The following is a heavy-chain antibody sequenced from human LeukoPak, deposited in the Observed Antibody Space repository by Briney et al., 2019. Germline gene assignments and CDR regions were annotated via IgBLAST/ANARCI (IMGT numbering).Heavy chain of an antibody. CDR3: AKDGSGYYSFDY. D-gene: IGHD3-3*01. V-gene: IGHV3-9*01. Sequence: GGSLRLSCAASGFTFDDYAMHWVRQAPGKGVEWVSGISWNSGSIGYADSVKGRFTISRDNAKNSLYLQMNSLRAEDTALYYCAKDGSGYYSFDYWGQGTLVTVSS. CDR1: GFTFDDYA. J-gene: IGHJ4*02. CDR2: ISWNSGSI.